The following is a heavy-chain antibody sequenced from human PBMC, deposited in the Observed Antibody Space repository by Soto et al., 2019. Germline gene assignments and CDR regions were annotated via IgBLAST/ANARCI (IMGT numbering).Heavy chain of an antibody. CDR1: GGSISSYY. D-gene: IGHD3-22*01. V-gene: IGHV4-4*07. CDR3: ARGDYDTSGYFSMYWFDP. CDR2: IYTSGST. J-gene: IGHJ5*02. Sequence: QVQLQESGPGLVKPSETLSLTCTVSGGSISSYYWSWIRQSAGKGVEWIGRIYTSGSTNYNPSLKSRVTMSIDTSKNQFSLKLSSVTAADTAVYYCARGDYDTSGYFSMYWFDPWGQGTLVTVSS.